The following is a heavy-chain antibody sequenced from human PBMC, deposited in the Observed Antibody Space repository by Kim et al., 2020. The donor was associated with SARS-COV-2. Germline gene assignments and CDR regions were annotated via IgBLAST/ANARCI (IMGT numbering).Heavy chain of an antibody. CDR1: GYTLTALY. D-gene: IGHD3-22*01. V-gene: IGHV1-24*01. J-gene: IGHJ4*02. CDR2: FDPKGGDT. Sequence: ASVKVSCKVSGYTLTALYMHWVRQAPGQGLEWMGGFDPKGGDTIYAQKFQGRVTMTEDTSSDTTYMDLSSLRSEDTAVYYCATLDSSGYYKEYYFDYWGQGTLVTVSS. CDR3: ATLDSSGYYKEYYFDY.